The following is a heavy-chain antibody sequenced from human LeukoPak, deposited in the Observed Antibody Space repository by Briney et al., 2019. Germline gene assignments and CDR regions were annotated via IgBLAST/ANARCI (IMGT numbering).Heavy chain of an antibody. V-gene: IGHV1-18*04. CDR1: GYTFTGYY. Sequence: ASVKVSCKASGYTFTGYYMHWVRQAPGQGLEWMGWISAYKGNTNYVQKFQGRVTMTTDTSTSTAYMELRGLRSDDTAVYYCAREGNILTGYSPDDAFDIWGQGTMVTVSS. CDR2: ISAYKGNT. J-gene: IGHJ3*02. CDR3: AREGNILTGYSPDDAFDI. D-gene: IGHD3-9*01.